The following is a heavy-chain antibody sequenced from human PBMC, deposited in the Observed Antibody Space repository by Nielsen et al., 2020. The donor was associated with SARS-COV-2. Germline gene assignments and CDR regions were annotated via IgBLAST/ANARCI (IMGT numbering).Heavy chain of an antibody. CDR1: GFTFDDYA. CDR3: AKDIGTFRFTGMDV. Sequence: GGSLRLSCAASGFTFDDYAMHWVRQAPGKGLEWVSGNSWNSNSIGYADSVKGRFTISRDNAKNSLYLQMNSLMTDDSALYYCAKDIGTFRFTGMDVWGQGTTVTVSS. D-gene: IGHD3-3*01. J-gene: IGHJ6*02. V-gene: IGHV3-9*01. CDR2: NSWNSNSI.